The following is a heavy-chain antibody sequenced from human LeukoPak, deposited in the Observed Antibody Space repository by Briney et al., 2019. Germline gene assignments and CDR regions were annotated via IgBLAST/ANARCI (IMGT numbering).Heavy chain of an antibody. CDR3: AKDMYSSGWFFFDY. CDR1: EFTFSSYG. Sequence: GGSLRLSCAASEFTFSSYGMHWVRQAPGKGLEWVAFIRYDGSNKYYADSVKGRFTISRDNSKNTLYLQMNSLRAEDTAVYYCAKDMYSSGWFFFDYWGQGTLVTVSS. V-gene: IGHV3-30*02. D-gene: IGHD6-19*01. CDR2: IRYDGSNK. J-gene: IGHJ4*02.